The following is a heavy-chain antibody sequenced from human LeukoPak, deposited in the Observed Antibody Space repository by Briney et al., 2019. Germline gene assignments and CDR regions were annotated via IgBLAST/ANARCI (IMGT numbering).Heavy chain of an antibody. CDR3: TTSVRYSYGQADAFDI. D-gene: IGHD5-18*01. CDR1: GFTFSNAW. CDR2: KSKTDGGTT. V-gene: IGHV3-15*01. Sequence: GGSLRLSCAASGFTFSNAWIKSKTDGGTTDYAAPVKGRFTISRDDSITTLYLQMNSLKTEDTAVYYCTTSVRYSYGQADAFDIWGQGTMVTVSS. J-gene: IGHJ3*02.